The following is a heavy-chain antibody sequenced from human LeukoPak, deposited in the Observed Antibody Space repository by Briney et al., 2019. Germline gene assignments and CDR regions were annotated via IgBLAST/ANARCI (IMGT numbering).Heavy chain of an antibody. CDR1: GFTFRSYG. D-gene: IGHD3-9*01. CDR2: IRYDTAYR. CDR3: AKDSGYGAFDN. J-gene: IGHJ4*02. Sequence: PGGSLRLSCIASGFTFRSYGMHWVRPGPGRGLKWVAFIRYDTAYRYYEDSVKGRFTISKGNSKNTLSLEMNSLRLEDTAVYYCAKDSGYGAFDNWGQGTLVTVSS. V-gene: IGHV3-30*02.